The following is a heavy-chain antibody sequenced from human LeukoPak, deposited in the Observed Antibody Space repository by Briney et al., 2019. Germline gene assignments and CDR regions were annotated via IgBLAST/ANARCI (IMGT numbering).Heavy chain of an antibody. J-gene: IGHJ4*02. D-gene: IGHD2-8*01. CDR1: GYSISSGYY. Sequence: SETLSLTCTVSGYSISSGYYWGWIRQPPGKGLEWIGSIYHSGSTYYNPSLKSRVTISVDTSKNQFSLKLSSVTAANTAVYYCANLLDLDCTNGVCAWGQWGRASTPRYYFDYWGQGTLVTVSS. V-gene: IGHV4-38-2*02. CDR3: ANLLDLDCTNGVCAWGQWGRASTPRYYFDY. CDR2: IYHSGST.